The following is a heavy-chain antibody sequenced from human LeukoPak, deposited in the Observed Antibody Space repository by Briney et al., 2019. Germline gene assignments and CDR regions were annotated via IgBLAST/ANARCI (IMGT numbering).Heavy chain of an antibody. D-gene: IGHD1-14*01. CDR2: INPSGGDT. Sequence: ASVKVSCKASGYTFTSYYMHWVRQAPGQGLEWMGIINPSGGDTSYAQKFQGRLTMTRDTSTNTVYMELTSLRSEDTAVYYCAREVMDNLRFDYWGQGSLVTVSS. CDR1: GYTFTSYY. CDR3: AREVMDNLRFDY. V-gene: IGHV1-46*01. J-gene: IGHJ4*02.